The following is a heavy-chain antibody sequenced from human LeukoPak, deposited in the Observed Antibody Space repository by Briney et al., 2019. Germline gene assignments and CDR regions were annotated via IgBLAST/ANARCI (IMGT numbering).Heavy chain of an antibody. CDR1: GASISSNF. V-gene: IGHV4-34*01. D-gene: IGHD3-3*01. J-gene: IGHJ4*02. CDR2: INHSGST. Sequence: SETLSLTCTVSGASISSNFWSWVRQPPGKGLEWIGEINHSGSTNYNPSLKSRVTISVDTSKNQFSLKLSSVTAADTAVYYCARVNYDFWSGYYTGINRWGQGTLVTVSS. CDR3: ARVNYDFWSGYYTGINR.